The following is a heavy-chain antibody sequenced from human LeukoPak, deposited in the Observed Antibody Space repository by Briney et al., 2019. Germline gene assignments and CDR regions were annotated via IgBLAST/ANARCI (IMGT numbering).Heavy chain of an antibody. CDR2: INSDGSST. V-gene: IGHV3-74*01. CDR1: GFTFSSYW. CDR3: ARDQPLRLRQLYYYYMDV. J-gene: IGHJ6*03. D-gene: IGHD6-25*01. Sequence: GGSLRLSCAASGFTFSSYWMHGVRQSPGKVLVWVSRINSDGSSTSYADSVKGRFTISRDNAKNTLYLQMNSLRAEDTAVYYCARDQPLRLRQLYYYYMDVWGKGTTVTVSS.